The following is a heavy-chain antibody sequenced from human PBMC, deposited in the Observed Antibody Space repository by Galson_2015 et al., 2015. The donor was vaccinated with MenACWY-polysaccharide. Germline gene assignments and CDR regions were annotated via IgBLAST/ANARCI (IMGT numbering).Heavy chain of an antibody. Sequence: SLRLSCAASGFNLSDYALHWVRQAPGRGLDWVAVIWHDGSQIYYADSLKGRFTISRDNSKSAHSLYLLMESLKVEDTAVYFCARGSRKGQYWGLDVWGQGTMVTVSS. CDR2: IWHDGSQI. V-gene: IGHV3-33*01. CDR1: GFNLSDYA. J-gene: IGHJ6*02. CDR3: ARGSRKGQYWGLDV. D-gene: IGHD2-8*02.